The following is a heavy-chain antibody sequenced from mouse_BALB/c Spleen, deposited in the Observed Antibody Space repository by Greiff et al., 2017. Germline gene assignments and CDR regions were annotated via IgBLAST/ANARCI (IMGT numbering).Heavy chain of an antibody. Sequence: DVKLQESGPGLVKPSQSLSLTCTVSGYSITSAYAWNWIRQFPGNKLEWMGYISYSGSTSYNPSLKSRISITRDTSKNQFFLQLNSVTTEDTATYYCARIYDYAWFAYWGQGTLVTVSA. CDR1: GYSITSAYA. D-gene: IGHD2-4*01. CDR3: ARIYDYAWFAY. CDR2: ISYSGST. V-gene: IGHV3-2*02. J-gene: IGHJ3*01.